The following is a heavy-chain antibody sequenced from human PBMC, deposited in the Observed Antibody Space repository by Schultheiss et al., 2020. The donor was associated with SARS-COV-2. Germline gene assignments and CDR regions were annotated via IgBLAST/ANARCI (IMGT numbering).Heavy chain of an antibody. D-gene: IGHD3-3*01. CDR3: ARGNDFVYFFDS. CDR1: GGSISSYY. V-gene: IGHV4-59*08. CDR2: IHDSGIT. J-gene: IGHJ4*02. Sequence: SETLSLTCTVSGGSISSYYWSWIRQSPGKGLEWIGFIHDSGITNYNPSLESRVTISVDTSKNQFSLKLTSLTAADTAIYYCARGNDFVYFFDSWGQGTLVTVSS.